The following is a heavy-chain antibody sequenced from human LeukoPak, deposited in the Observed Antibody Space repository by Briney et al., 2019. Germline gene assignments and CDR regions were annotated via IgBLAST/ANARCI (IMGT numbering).Heavy chain of an antibody. V-gene: IGHV3-21*01. CDR2: ISSSSSYI. J-gene: IGHJ4*02. CDR1: GFTFSSYS. CDR3: ARDPIYGDYIFDY. D-gene: IGHD4-17*01. Sequence: PGGSLRLSCAASGFTFSSYSMNWVRQAPGKGLEWVSSISSSSSYIYYADSVKGRFTISRDNAKNSLYLQMNSLRAEDTAVYYCARDPIYGDYIFDYWGQGTLVTVSS.